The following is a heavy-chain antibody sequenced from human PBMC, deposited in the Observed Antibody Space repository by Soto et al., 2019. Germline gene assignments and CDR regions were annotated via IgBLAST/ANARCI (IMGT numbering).Heavy chain of an antibody. CDR3: ARGPTSGSYSFDY. D-gene: IGHD1-26*01. CDR2: INPNSGGT. CDR1: GYTFTGYY. J-gene: IGHJ4*02. Sequence: ASVKVSCKASGYTFTGYYMHWVRQAPGQGLEWMGWINPNSGGTNYAQKFQGWVTMTRDTSISTAYMELSRLRSDDTAVYYCARGPTSGSYSFDYWGQGTLVTVSS. V-gene: IGHV1-2*04.